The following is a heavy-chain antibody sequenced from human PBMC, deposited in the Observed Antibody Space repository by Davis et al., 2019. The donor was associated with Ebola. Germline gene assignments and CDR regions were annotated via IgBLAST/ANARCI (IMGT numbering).Heavy chain of an antibody. J-gene: IGHJ6*02. CDR1: GFTFGDYA. CDR3: IRAVINDFWSGYYLYYYYGMDV. D-gene: IGHD3-3*01. V-gene: IGHV3-49*03. Sequence: GGSLRLSCTASGFTFGDYAMSWFRQAPGKGLEWVGFIRSKAYGGTEYAASVKGRFTISRDDSKSIAYLQMNSLKTEDTAVYYCIRAVINDFWSGYYLYYYYGMDVWGQGTTVTVSS. CDR2: IRSKAYGGT.